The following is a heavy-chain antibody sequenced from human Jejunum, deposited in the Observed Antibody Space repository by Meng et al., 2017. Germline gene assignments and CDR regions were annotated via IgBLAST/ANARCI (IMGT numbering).Heavy chain of an antibody. Sequence: GGSLRLSCAVSGLRFDDYGFSWVRQAAGKGLEWLSGINWNGDSTGYADSVKGRFTISRDNRKNSLYLQMNSLRAEDTALYYCARGYCSGGSCYPSEYWGQGTMVTGSS. V-gene: IGHV3-20*04. J-gene: IGHJ4*02. D-gene: IGHD2-15*01. CDR1: GLRFDDYG. CDR2: INWNGDST. CDR3: ARGYCSGGSCYPSEY.